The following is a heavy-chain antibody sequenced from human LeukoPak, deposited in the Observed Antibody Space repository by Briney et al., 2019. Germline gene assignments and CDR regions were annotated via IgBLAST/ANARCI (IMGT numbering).Heavy chain of an antibody. J-gene: IGHJ3*02. D-gene: IGHD3-3*01. Sequence: GASVKVSCKAAGYTFTGYYMRWVRQAPGQGLEWMGWINPNSGGTNYAQKVQGRVTMTRDTSISTAYMELSRLRSDDTAVYYCAREYDFWSGYSTGLDAFDIWGQGTMVTVSS. CDR2: INPNSGGT. CDR3: AREYDFWSGYSTGLDAFDI. V-gene: IGHV1-2*02. CDR1: GYTFTGYY.